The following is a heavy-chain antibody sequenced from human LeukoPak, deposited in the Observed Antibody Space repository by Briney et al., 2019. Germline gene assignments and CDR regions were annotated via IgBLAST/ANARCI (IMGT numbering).Heavy chain of an antibody. D-gene: IGHD2-21*02. CDR3: ARSYCGGDCYSLYYYGMDV. V-gene: IGHV1-18*01. Sequence: ASVKVSCKASGYTFTSYGISWVRQAPGQGLEWMGWISAYNGNTNYAQKLQGRVTMTTDTSTSTAYMELRSLRSDDTAVYYCARSYCGGDCYSLYYYGMDVWDQGTTVTVSS. J-gene: IGHJ6*02. CDR2: ISAYNGNT. CDR1: GYTFTSYG.